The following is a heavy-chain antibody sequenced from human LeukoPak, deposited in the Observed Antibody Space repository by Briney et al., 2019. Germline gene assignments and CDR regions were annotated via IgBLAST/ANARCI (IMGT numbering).Heavy chain of an antibody. CDR3: ARDKVGANDAFDI. D-gene: IGHD4/OR15-4a*01. Sequence: GGSLRLSCAASGFTFSSYTMNWVRQAPGKGLEWVSSISSSSSYIYYADSVKGRFTISRDTAKNSLYLQMNTLRAEDMAVYYCARDKVGANDAFDIWGQGTMVTVSS. V-gene: IGHV3-21*01. CDR1: GFTFSSYT. J-gene: IGHJ3*02. CDR2: ISSSSSYI.